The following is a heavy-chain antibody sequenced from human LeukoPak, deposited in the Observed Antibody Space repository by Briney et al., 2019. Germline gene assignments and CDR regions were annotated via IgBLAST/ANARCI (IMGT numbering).Heavy chain of an antibody. Sequence: GGSLRLPCVASGFTFSTYAMGWVRQVPGKGLEWVSSVSESGGSTYYADSVKGRFTISRDNSKDTLYLQMNSLRAEDTAVYYCARVIVWGQGTLVTVSS. V-gene: IGHV3-23*01. CDR2: VSESGGST. CDR1: GFTFSTYA. J-gene: IGHJ4*02. CDR3: ARVIV. D-gene: IGHD2/OR15-2a*01.